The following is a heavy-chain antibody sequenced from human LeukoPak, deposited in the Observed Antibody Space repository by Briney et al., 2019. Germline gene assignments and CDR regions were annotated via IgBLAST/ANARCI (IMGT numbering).Heavy chain of an antibody. J-gene: IGHJ5*02. CDR1: GYSFTSYW. CDR2: IYPGDSDT. V-gene: IGHV5-51*01. D-gene: IGHD6-19*01. Sequence: GESLKISCKGSGYSFTSYWIGWVRQMPGKGLEWMGIIYPGDSDTRYSPSFQGQVTLSVDKSINTAYLQWNSLKASDTAMYYCARLHTSGSPGEGSWGQGTLVTVSS. CDR3: ARLHTSGSPGEGS.